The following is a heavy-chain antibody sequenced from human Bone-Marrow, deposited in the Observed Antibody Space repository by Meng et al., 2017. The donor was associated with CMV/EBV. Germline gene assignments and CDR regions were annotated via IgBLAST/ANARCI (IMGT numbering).Heavy chain of an antibody. D-gene: IGHD3-3*01. V-gene: IGHV3-30-3*01. CDR1: GFTFSSYA. Sequence: GESLKISCAASGFTFSSYAMHWVRQAPGKGLEWVAVISYDGSNKYYADSVKGRFTISRDNSKNTLYLQMNSLRAEDTAVYYCAKGTYYDFWSGYLSAYGMDVWGQGTTVTVSS. J-gene: IGHJ6*02. CDR2: ISYDGSNK. CDR3: AKGTYYDFWSGYLSAYGMDV.